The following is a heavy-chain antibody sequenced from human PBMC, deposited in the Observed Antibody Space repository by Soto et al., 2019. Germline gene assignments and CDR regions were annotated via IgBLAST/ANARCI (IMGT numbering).Heavy chain of an antibody. CDR2: INGYNGNT. CDR1: GYTFSRSG. D-gene: IGHD6-6*01. CDR3: ARRGVVPYYYYGMDV. Sequence: QVQLVQSGAEVKKPGASVKVSCKASGYTFSRSGVSWVRQAPGQGLEWMGWINGYNGNTNYTQKMQGRSTMTTDTPTSTAYMERRSRRSDDTAVYYCARRGVVPYYYYGMDVWGQWTTVIVSS. J-gene: IGHJ6*02. V-gene: IGHV1-18*01.